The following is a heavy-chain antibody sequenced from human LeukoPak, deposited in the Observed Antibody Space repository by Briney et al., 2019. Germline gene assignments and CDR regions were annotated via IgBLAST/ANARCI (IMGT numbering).Heavy chain of an antibody. Sequence: SETLSLTCTLSGGSISTSIYYWGWVRQPPDKGLEWIGSIYYSGTTHYNPSLKSRVTISVDTSKNQFSLKLTSVTAADTAVYYCARAPRGTLYYYYYMDVWGKGTTVTVSS. V-gene: IGHV4-39*07. D-gene: IGHD1-7*01. CDR3: ARAPRGTLYYYYYMDV. J-gene: IGHJ6*03. CDR1: GGSISTSIYY. CDR2: IYYSGTT.